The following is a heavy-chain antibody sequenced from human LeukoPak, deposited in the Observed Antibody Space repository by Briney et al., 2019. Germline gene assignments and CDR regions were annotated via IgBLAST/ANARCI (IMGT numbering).Heavy chain of an antibody. V-gene: IGHV4-61*01. D-gene: IGHD4-17*01. Sequence: SETLSLTCTVSGGSVSSGSYYWSWIRQPPGKGLEWIGYIYYSGSTNYNPYLKSRVTISVDTSKNQFSLKRSSVTAADTSVYYCARGGTVTYDYWGQGTLVTVSS. CDR1: GGSVSSGSYY. CDR2: IYYSGST. CDR3: ARGGTVTYDY. J-gene: IGHJ4*02.